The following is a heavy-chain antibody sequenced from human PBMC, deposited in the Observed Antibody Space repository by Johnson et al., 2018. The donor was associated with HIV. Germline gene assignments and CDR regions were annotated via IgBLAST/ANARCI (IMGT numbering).Heavy chain of an antibody. Sequence: EVQLVESGGGLVQPGRSLILSCAASGFTFSSYAMHWVRQAPGKGLEYVSAISSNGGSTYYANSVKGRFTISRDNSKNTLYLQMGSLRAEDMAVYYCARGLTIFGVVTDAFDIWGQGTMVTVSS. V-gene: IGHV3-64*01. CDR2: ISSNGGST. CDR3: ARGLTIFGVVTDAFDI. D-gene: IGHD3-3*01. J-gene: IGHJ3*02. CDR1: GFTFSSYA.